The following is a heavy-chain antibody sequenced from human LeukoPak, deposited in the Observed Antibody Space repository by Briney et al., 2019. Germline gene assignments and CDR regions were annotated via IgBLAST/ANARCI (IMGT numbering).Heavy chain of an antibody. CDR3: ARDPNARSGSYPEADY. D-gene: IGHD1-26*01. Sequence: SVKVSCKASGYTFTSYYMHWVRQAPGQGLEWMGIINPSGGSTSYAQKFQGRVTMTRDTSTSTVYMELSSLRSEDTAVYYCARDPNARSGSYPEADYWGQGTLVTVSS. CDR1: GYTFTSYY. CDR2: INPSGGST. V-gene: IGHV1-46*01. J-gene: IGHJ4*02.